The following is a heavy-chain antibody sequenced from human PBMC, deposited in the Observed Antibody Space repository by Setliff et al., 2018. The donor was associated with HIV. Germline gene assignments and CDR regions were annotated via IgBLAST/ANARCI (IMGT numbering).Heavy chain of an antibody. D-gene: IGHD2-15*01. CDR2: INPSGGST. Sequence: GASVKVSCKASGGTFSSYYMHWVRQAPGQGLEWMGIINPSGGSTSYAQKFQVRVTITADESTSTAYMELKSLRSEDSAVYYCARDRFCSRGSCYEPNWFDPWGQGTLVTVSS. J-gene: IGHJ5*02. V-gene: IGHV1-46*01. CDR1: GGTFSSYY. CDR3: ARDRFCSRGSCYEPNWFDP.